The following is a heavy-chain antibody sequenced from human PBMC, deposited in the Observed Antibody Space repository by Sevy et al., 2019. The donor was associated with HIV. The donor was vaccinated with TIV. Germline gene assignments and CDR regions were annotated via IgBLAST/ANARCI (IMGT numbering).Heavy chain of an antibody. J-gene: IGHJ3*01. CDR1: GFTFNTHA. D-gene: IGHD3-22*01. V-gene: IGHV3-23*01. CDR2: ISGPGYGT. CDR3: ANALNPALESMLEVNLRSLKGFDV. Sequence: GGSLRLSCAASGFTFNTHAMNWVRQAPGKGLEWVSVISGPGYGTNYADSVKGRFTISRDNSKNTLFLQMNSLRDDDTAVYYYANALNPALESMLEVNLRSLKGFDVWGQGTMVTVSS.